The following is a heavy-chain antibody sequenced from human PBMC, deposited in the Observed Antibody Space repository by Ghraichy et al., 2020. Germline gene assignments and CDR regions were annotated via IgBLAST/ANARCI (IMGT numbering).Heavy chain of an antibody. CDR3: VKEGLLWVHGLDV. J-gene: IGHJ6*02. Sequence: GGSLRLSCSASGFTFNKYAMHWVRQAPGKGLEYLSFINNNGGGTYHADSVKGRFTISRDNSKNTLFLQMSSLRGEDTAVYYCVKEGLLWVHGLDVWGQGTTVTVSS. D-gene: IGHD2-21*01. CDR2: INNNGGGT. CDR1: GFTFNKYA. V-gene: IGHV3-64D*06.